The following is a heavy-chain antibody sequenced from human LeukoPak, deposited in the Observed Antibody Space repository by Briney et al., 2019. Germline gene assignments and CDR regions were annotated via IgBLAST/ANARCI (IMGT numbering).Heavy chain of an antibody. J-gene: IGHJ4*02. Sequence: GASVKVSCKASGGTFSSYAISWVRQAPGQGLEWMGRIIPILGIANYAQKFQGRVTITADKSMSTAYMELSSLRSEDTAVYYCARGYGGRVSFDYWGQGTLVTVSS. CDR2: IIPILGIA. D-gene: IGHD4-23*01. V-gene: IGHV1-69*04. CDR1: GGTFSSYA. CDR3: ARGYGGRVSFDY.